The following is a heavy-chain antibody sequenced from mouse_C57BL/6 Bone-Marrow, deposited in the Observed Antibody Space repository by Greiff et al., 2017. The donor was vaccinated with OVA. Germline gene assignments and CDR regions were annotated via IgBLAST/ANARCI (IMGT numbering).Heavy chain of an antibody. Sequence: QVQLQQPGAELVMPGASVKLSCKASGYTFTSYWMHWVKQRPGQGLEWIGEIDPSDSYTNYNQKFKGKSTLTVDKSSSTAYMQLSSLTSEDSAVYYCARSGSSYPAWFAYWGQGTLVTVSA. CDR1: GYTFTSYW. CDR3: ARSGSSYPAWFAY. D-gene: IGHD1-1*01. CDR2: IDPSDSYT. V-gene: IGHV1-69*01. J-gene: IGHJ3*01.